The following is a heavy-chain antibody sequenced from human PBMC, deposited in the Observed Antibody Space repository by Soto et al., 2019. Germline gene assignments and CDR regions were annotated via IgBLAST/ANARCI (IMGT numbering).Heavy chain of an antibody. CDR3: ARVSITISGVVTTHSFDD. CDR2: ISGYKVQT. Sequence: RASLNVSFKASCFTFTIYYFTLFLHSPLQWLEWMGCISGYKVQTNYSQNFHCIVTITTDTSTSTAYMDVRSLSSDDTAIYYCARVSITISGVVTTHSFDDWGHGTLVT. CDR1: CFTFTIYY. J-gene: IGHJ4*01. V-gene: IGHV1-18*04. D-gene: IGHD3-3*01.